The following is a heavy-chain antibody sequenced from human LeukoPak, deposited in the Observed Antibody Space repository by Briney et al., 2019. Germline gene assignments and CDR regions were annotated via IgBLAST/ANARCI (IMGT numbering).Heavy chain of an antibody. V-gene: IGHV3-9*01. CDR1: GFTFNDYT. D-gene: IGHD2-21*01. J-gene: IGHJ3*02. CDR2: ISWNSGKI. CDR3: AKDRLGGDFDAFDI. Sequence: GGSLRLSCAASGFTFNDYTIHWVRQAPGKGLEWVAGISWNSGKIGYADSVKGRVTISRDNAKKSLSLQMNSLRPEDTALYYCAKDRLGGDFDAFDIWGQGTMVTVSS.